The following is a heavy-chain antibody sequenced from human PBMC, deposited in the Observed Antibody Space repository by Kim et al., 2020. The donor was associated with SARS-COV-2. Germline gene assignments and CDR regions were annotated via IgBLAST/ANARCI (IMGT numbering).Heavy chain of an antibody. J-gene: IGHJ4*02. CDR1: TNSFTSYY. Sequence: SETLSLTCTVSTNSFTSYYWNWIRRPAGKGLEWIGRIFSTGSADYNPSLKSRVTMSVDTSKNQVTLKMRSVTAADTAVYYCARLDLGSSFSTFDRWGQGTLVTVFS. D-gene: IGHD6-13*01. V-gene: IGHV4-4*07. CDR2: IFSTGSA. CDR3: ARLDLGSSFSTFDR.